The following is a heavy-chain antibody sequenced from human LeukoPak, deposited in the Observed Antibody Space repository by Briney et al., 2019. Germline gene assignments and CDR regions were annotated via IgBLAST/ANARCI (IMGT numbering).Heavy chain of an antibody. CDR3: ARDRRYYYGSGGANH. CDR1: GFTFSSYS. J-gene: IGHJ5*02. V-gene: IGHV3-21*04. Sequence: GGSLRLSCAASGFTFSSYSMNWVRQAPGKGLEWVSSISSSSSYIYYADSVKGRFTISRDNAKNSLYLQMNSLRSDDTAVYYCARDRRYYYGSGGANHWGQGTLVTVSS. CDR2: ISSSSSYI. D-gene: IGHD3-10*01.